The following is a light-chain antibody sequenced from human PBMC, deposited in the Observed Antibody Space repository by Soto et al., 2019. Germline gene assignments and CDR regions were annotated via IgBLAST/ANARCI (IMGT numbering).Light chain of an antibody. CDR1: QSIASY. CDR3: QDSYSSPPT. Sequence: DIQMTQSPSSLSASIGDRVTITCRASQSIASYLNWYQQKPGKAPRLLIYAASSLQSGVPSRFSGSGSRTDFTLTISSLQPEASETYYCQDSYSSPPTFGQGTKVDIK. CDR2: AAS. J-gene: IGKJ1*01. V-gene: IGKV1-39*01.